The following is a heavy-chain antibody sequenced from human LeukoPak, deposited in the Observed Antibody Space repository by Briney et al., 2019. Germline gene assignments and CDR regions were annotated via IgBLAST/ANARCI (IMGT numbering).Heavy chain of an antibody. J-gene: IGHJ6*03. CDR2: INHSGST. V-gene: IGHV4-34*01. CDR3: ARTTEEYYGSGKSRKYYSYYYYMDV. CDR1: GGSFSGYY. D-gene: IGHD3-10*01. Sequence: SETLSLTCAVYGGSFSGYYWSWIRQPPGKGLEWIGEINHSGSTNYNPSLKSRVTISVDRTKNHFSLELSSVAAADTAVYYCARTTEEYYGSGKSRKYYSYYYYMDVWGKGTTVTVSS.